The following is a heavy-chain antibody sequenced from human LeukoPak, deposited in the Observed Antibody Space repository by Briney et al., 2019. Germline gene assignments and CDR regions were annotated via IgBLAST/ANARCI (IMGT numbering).Heavy chain of an antibody. CDR1: GYTFTGYY. V-gene: IGHV1-2*02. J-gene: IGHJ4*02. CDR2: INPNSGGT. D-gene: IGHD3-22*01. Sequence: ASVKVSCKASGYTFTGYYMHWVRQAPGQGLEWMGWINPNSGGTNYAQEFQGRVTMTRDTSISTAYMELSRLRSDDTAVYYCARAYDSSGYLHFDYWGQGTLVTVSS. CDR3: ARAYDSSGYLHFDY.